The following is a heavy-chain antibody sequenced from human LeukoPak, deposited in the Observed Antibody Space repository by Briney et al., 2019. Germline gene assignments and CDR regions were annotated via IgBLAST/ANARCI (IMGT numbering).Heavy chain of an antibody. J-gene: IGHJ6*02. CDR2: INAVNGNT. V-gene: IGHV1-3*01. CDR1: GYTFINYA. CDR3: ALDPPAMVGATDFWYYYYGMDV. Sequence: GASVKVSCKASGYTFINYAINWGRQAPGQRPEWIGWINAVNGNTKYSQKFQGRVTITRDTSASTAYMELSSLRSEDTAVYYCALDPPAMVGATDFWYYYYGMDVWGQGTTVTVSS. D-gene: IGHD1-26*01.